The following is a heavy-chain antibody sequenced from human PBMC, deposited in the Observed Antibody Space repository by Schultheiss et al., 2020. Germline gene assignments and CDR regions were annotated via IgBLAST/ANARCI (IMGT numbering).Heavy chain of an antibody. V-gene: IGHV4-30-2*03. CDR2: IYHSGST. CDR1: GGSISSGGYS. Sequence: SETLSLTCAVSGGSISSGGYSWSWIRQPPGKGLEWIGYIYHSGSTYYNPSLKSRVTISVDTSKNQFSLKLSSVTAADTAVYYCARLLKYGNGMDVWGQGTTVTVSS. D-gene: IGHD4-17*01. CDR3: ARLLKYGNGMDV. J-gene: IGHJ6*02.